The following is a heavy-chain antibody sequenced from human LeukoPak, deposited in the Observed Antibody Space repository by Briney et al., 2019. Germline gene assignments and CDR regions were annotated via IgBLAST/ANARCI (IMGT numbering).Heavy chain of an antibody. CDR2: INWHGGST. V-gene: IGHV3-20*04. CDR1: GFTFDDYG. Sequence: PGGSLRLSCAASGFTFDDYGMSWVRQAPGKGLEWVSNINWHGGSTGYADSVKGRLTISRDNAKKSLYLQMNSLRAEDTALYYCARDWVGISRNAFDIWGQGTMVTVSS. J-gene: IGHJ3*02. D-gene: IGHD1-26*01. CDR3: ARDWVGISRNAFDI.